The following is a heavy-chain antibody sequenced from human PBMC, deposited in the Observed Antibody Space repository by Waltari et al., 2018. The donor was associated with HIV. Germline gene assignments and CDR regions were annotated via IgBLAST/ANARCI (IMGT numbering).Heavy chain of an antibody. V-gene: IGHV4-34*02. CDR2: INPSGTA. J-gene: IGHJ5*02. D-gene: IGHD3-3*01. CDR1: RSSFNDLS. CDR3: ARTTLQWSVTSSDFWTGHPDHYSTLDA. Sequence: QVQLQQWGTGLLKPSGTLSITCAVDRSSFNDLSWTWIRQAPGKGLQWRGEINPSGTAVYTKSLQGRLTISRDAAKTQFSLNLTSVTAAYTAVYFCARTTLQWSVTSSDFWTGHPDHYSTLDAWGQGTTVFVSS.